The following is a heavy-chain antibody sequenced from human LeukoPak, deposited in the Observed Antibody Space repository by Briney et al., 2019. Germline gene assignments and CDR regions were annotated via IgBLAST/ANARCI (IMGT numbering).Heavy chain of an antibody. CDR2: INWNGGST. CDR1: GFTFSSYA. Sequence: PGGSLRLSCAASGFTFSSYAMSWVRQAPGKGLEWVSGINWNGGSTGYADSVKGRFTISRDNAKNSLYLQMNSLRAEDTALYHCARVYDSSGNYYYYMDVWGKGTTVTVSS. D-gene: IGHD3-22*01. V-gene: IGHV3-20*01. CDR3: ARVYDSSGNYYYYMDV. J-gene: IGHJ6*03.